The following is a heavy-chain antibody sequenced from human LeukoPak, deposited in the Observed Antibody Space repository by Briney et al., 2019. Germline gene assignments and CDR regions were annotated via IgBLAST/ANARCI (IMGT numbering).Heavy chain of an antibody. Sequence: GGSLRLSCAASGFTFSSYSMHWVRQAPGKGLEWLTLISYHGSNKDYTDSVKGRFTISRDNSNNTLFLQMNSLRTEDTAIYYCARSPERLGQGYLDSWGQGTLVTVSS. D-gene: IGHD3/OR15-3a*01. CDR1: GFTFSSYS. CDR3: ARSPERLGQGYLDS. J-gene: IGHJ4*02. V-gene: IGHV3-30*04. CDR2: ISYHGSNK.